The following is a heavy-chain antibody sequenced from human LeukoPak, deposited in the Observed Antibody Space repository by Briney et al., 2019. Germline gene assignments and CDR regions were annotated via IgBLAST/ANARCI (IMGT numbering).Heavy chain of an antibody. CDR2: IYYSGST. D-gene: IGHD5-18*01. CDR1: GGSISSGDYY. J-gene: IGHJ4*02. Sequence: PSETLSLTCTVSGGSISSGDYYWSWIRQPPGKGLEWIGYIYYSGSTYYNPSLKSRVTISVDMSKNQFSLKLSSVTAADTAVYYCATVDTAMVRGFDYWGQGTLVTVSS. CDR3: ATVDTAMVRGFDY. V-gene: IGHV4-30-4*01.